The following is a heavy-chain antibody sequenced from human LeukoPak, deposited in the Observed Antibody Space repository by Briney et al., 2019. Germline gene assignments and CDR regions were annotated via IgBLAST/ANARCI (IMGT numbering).Heavy chain of an antibody. CDR2: ISWSGGTT. CDR3: ARDPDY. V-gene: IGHV3-43*01. Sequence: PGGSLRLSCAASGFSFQDYTMHWVRQPPGKGLEWVSRISWSGGTTYYADSVKGRFTISRDNSKNTLYLQMNSLRAEDTAVYYCARDPDYWGQGTLVTVSS. CDR1: GFSFQDYT. J-gene: IGHJ4*02.